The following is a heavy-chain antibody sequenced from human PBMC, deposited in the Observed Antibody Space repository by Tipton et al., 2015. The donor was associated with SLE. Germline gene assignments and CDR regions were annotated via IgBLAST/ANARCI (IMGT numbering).Heavy chain of an antibody. CDR1: GFAFSDSW. CDR3: ARGKYYLDY. J-gene: IGHJ4*02. CDR2: IKEDGSEK. V-gene: IGHV3-7*01. Sequence: SLRLSCTASGFAFSDSWMNWVRQAPGTGLEWVANIKEDGSEKHYVDSVKDRLTISRDNAKNFLYLQMNSLRAEDTAVYYCARGKYYLDYWGQGALVTVSS.